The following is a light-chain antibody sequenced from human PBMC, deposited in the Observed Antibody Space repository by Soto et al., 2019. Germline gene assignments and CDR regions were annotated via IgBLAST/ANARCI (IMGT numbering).Light chain of an antibody. CDR1: QSVNAN. CDR2: GAS. J-gene: IGKJ1*01. V-gene: IGKV3-15*01. CDR3: QQYNTWRWT. Sequence: VMTQSPATLSVSPGERATLSCRASQSVNANLAWNPQKPGQAPRLLIHGASNRATGIPARFSGSGFGTEFILTISSLQSEDFAVYYCQQYNTWRWTFGQGTKGEI.